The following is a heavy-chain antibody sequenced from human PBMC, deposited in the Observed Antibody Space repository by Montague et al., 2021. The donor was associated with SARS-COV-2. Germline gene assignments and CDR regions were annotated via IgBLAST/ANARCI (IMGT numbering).Heavy chain of an antibody. V-gene: IGHV4-59*08. D-gene: IGHD2-21*02. Sequence: SETLSLTYTVSGGSISTYYWGWIRQPPGKGLEWIGYVYDSGTTKYSPSLKSRVTISADTSKNQFSLKLSSVTAADTAIYYCVRYHRDCRGGDCYAVDCWGQGTLVSVSS. CDR3: VRYHRDCRGGDCYAVDC. J-gene: IGHJ4*02. CDR2: VYDSGTT. CDR1: GGSISTYY.